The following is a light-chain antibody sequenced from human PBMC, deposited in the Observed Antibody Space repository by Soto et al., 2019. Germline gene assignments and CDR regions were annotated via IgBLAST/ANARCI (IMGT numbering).Light chain of an antibody. CDR2: GAS. CDR3: QQYGSFPWT. Sequence: IVLTQSPCSLSLSPGERATLSCRASQSVTSNYFAWYQQKPGQAPRLLIYGASSRATGIADRFSGSGSGTDFTLTISRLEPEDFAVYYCQQYGSFPWTFGQGTKVDIK. V-gene: IGKV3-20*01. CDR1: QSVTSNY. J-gene: IGKJ1*01.